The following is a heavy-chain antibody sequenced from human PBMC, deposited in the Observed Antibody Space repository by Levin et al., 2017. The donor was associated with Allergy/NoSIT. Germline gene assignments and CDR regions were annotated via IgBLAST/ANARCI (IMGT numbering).Heavy chain of an antibody. CDR3: ARRRPYDVLTGPEFDY. CDR1: GGSITNYY. Sequence: SETLSLTCTVSGGSITNYYWTWIRQPPGKGLESIGFIYYSGSTNYNPSLKSRVTISVDTSKNQFSLKLSSVTAADTAVYYCARRRPYDVLTGPEFDYWGQGTLVTVSS. V-gene: IGHV4-59*08. CDR2: IYYSGST. J-gene: IGHJ4*02. D-gene: IGHD3-9*01.